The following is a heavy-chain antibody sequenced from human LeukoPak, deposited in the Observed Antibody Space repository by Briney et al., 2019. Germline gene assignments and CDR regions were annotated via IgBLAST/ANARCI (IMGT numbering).Heavy chain of an antibody. D-gene: IGHD3-22*01. CDR1: GGSFSGYY. V-gene: IGHV4-34*01. CDR3: ARGVLSSIVDALYYFDY. Sequence: SETLSLTCAVYGGSFSGYYWSWIRQPPGKGLEWIGEINHSGSTNYSPSLKSRVTISVDTSKNQFSLKLSSVTAADTAVYYCARGVLSSIVDALYYFDYWGQGTLVTVSS. J-gene: IGHJ4*02. CDR2: INHSGST.